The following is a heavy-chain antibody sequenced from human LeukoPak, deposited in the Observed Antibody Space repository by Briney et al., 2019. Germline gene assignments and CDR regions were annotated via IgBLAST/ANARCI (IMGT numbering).Heavy chain of an antibody. Sequence: ASVKVSCKASGYTFTSYDINWVRQATGQGLEWMGWMNPNSGDTDYAQKFQGRVTMTRNTSISTAYMELSSLRSEDTAVYYCAKDFSIALGHTNYYDSSGYLDYWGQGTLVTVSS. D-gene: IGHD3-22*01. V-gene: IGHV1-8*01. J-gene: IGHJ4*02. CDR3: AKDFSIALGHTNYYDSSGYLDY. CDR2: MNPNSGDT. CDR1: GYTFTSYD.